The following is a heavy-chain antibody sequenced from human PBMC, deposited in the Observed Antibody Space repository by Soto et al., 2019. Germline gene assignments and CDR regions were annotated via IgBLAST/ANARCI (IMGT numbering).Heavy chain of an antibody. CDR3: VKDRSTSDWYGYFDY. CDR2: ISVSGDYT. Sequence: LRLCCAASGFTFSTYTMSWVRQAPGKGLEWVSAISVSGDYTYYANSVKGRFTVSRDNSKNTLYLQMNSLRAEDTALYYCVKDRSTSDWYGYFDYWGRGTLVTVSS. J-gene: IGHJ4*02. CDR1: GFTFSTYT. D-gene: IGHD6-19*01. V-gene: IGHV3-23*01.